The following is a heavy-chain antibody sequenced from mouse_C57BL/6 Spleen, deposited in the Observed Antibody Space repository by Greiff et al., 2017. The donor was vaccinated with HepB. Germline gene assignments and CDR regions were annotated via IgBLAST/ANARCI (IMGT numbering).Heavy chain of an antibody. D-gene: IGHD1-1*01. CDR2: ISEGGSYT. CDR3: ARETTGVYFDY. V-gene: IGHV5-4*01. Sequence: VKVEEPGGGLVKPGGSLKLSCAASGLTLSSYAMSWVRKTPEKRLEWVATISEGGSYTYYPDNVKGRFRISRDDAKNNLYLHMRHLKSEDTAMYDCARETTGVYFDYWGQGTTLTVSS. J-gene: IGHJ2*01. CDR1: GLTLSSYA.